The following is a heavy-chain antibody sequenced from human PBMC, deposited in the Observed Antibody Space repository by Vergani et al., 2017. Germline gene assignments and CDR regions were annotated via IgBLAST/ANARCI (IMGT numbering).Heavy chain of an antibody. D-gene: IGHD5-12*01. CDR2: IIPIFGTA. J-gene: IGHJ6*02. CDR1: GGTFSSYA. CDR3: ARDFEDIVXTTRGYYYYYGMDV. Sequence: QVQLVQSGAEVKKPGSSVKVSCKASGGTFSSYAISWVRQAPGQGLEWMGRIIPIFGTANYAQKFQGRVTITADESTSTAYMELSSLRSEDTAVYYCARDFEDIVXTTRGYYYYYGMDVWGQGTTVTVSS. V-gene: IGHV1-69*13.